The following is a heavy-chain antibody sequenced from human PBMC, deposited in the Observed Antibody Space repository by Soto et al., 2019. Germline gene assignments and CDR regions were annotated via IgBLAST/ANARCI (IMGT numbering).Heavy chain of an antibody. V-gene: IGHV1-69*04. J-gene: IGHJ6*03. CDR3: ARDRGSGTTSATSYYYYMDV. Sequence: RASVKVSCKASGGTFSSYTISWVRQAPGQGLEWMGRIIPILGIANYAQKFQGRVTITADKSTSTAYMELSSLRSEDTAVYYCARDRGSGTTSATSYYYYMDVWGKGTTVTVSS. D-gene: IGHD1-7*01. CDR1: GGTFSSYT. CDR2: IIPILGIA.